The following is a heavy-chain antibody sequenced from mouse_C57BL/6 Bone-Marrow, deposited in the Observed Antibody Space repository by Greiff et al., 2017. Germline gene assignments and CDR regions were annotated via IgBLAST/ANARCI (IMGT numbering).Heavy chain of an antibody. Sequence: VQLQQSGPVLVKPGASVKMSCKASGYTFTDYYMNWVKQSHGKSLEWIGVINPYNGGTSYNQKFKGKATLTVDKYSSTAYMELNSLTSEDSAVYYCAREGSNFYAMDYWGQGTSVTVSS. CDR3: AREGSNFYAMDY. CDR2: INPYNGGT. J-gene: IGHJ4*01. V-gene: IGHV1-19*01. CDR1: GYTFTDYY. D-gene: IGHD2-5*01.